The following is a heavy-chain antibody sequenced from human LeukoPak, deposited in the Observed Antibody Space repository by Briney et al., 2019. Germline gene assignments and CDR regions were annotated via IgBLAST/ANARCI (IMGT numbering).Heavy chain of an antibody. J-gene: IGHJ5*02. Sequence: SETLSLTCAVYGGSFRNYYWSWIRQPPGKGLEWFGEINHSGSTNYNSSLKSRVTISVDTSKNQFSLKLSSVTAADTAVYYCARGGGYNWNYGAWFDPWGQGTLVTVSS. CDR3: ARGGGYNWNYGAWFDP. V-gene: IGHV4-34*01. D-gene: IGHD1-7*01. CDR2: INHSGST. CDR1: GGSFRNYY.